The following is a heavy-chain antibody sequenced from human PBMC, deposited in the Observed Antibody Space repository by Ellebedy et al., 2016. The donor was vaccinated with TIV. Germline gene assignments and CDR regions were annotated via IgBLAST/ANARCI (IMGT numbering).Heavy chain of an antibody. CDR3: TRFEIISGGGYGMDV. CDR1: GFTFSRYD. V-gene: IGHV3-13*01. Sequence: GESLKISCAASGFTFSRYDMHGVRQSTRKGLEWVASIDNAGDTYYPGSVKGRFTISRENAKNSLYLQMNSLRVEDTAVYYCTRFEIISGGGYGMDVWGQGTTVTVSS. J-gene: IGHJ6*02. D-gene: IGHD3-16*01. CDR2: IDNAGDT.